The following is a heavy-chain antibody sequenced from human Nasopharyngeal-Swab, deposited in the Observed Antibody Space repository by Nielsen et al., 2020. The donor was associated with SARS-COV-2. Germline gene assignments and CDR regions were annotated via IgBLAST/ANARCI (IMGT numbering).Heavy chain of an antibody. D-gene: IGHD3-3*01. CDR3: ARDFWSPTGR. V-gene: IGHV4-30-2*01. J-gene: IGHJ4*02. CDR2: IYHSGST. CDR1: GGSISSGGYS. Sequence: SETMSLTCAVSGGSISSGGYSWSWIRQPPGKGLEWIGYIYHSGSTYYNPSLKRRVTISVDRSKNQFSLKLSSVTAADTAVYYCARDFWSPTGRWGQGTLVTVSS.